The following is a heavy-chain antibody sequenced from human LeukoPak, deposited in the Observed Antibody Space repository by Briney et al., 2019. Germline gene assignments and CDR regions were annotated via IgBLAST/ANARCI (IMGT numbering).Heavy chain of an antibody. CDR3: ARTYDSSGSVPPDYFDY. V-gene: IGHV1-69*13. CDR2: IIPIFGTA. CDR1: GGTFSSYA. Sequence: ASVKVSCKASGGTFSSYAISWVRQAPGQGLEWMGGIIPIFGTANYAQKFQGRVTITADESTSTAYMELSRLRSEDTAVYYCARTYDSSGSVPPDYFDYWGQGTLVTVSS. D-gene: IGHD3-22*01. J-gene: IGHJ4*02.